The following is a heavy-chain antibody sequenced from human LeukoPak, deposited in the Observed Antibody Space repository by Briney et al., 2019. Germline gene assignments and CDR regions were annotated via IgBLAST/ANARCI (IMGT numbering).Heavy chain of an antibody. CDR1: GFTFSSYW. CDR3: AKGGVGATFDY. CDR2: ISNDGSST. Sequence: GGSLRLSCAASGFTFSSYWMHWVRQAPGKGLVWVSRISNDGSSTIYADSVKGRFTISRDKANNTLYLQMNSLRAEDTAVYYCAKGGVGATFDYWGRGTLVTVSS. V-gene: IGHV3-74*01. D-gene: IGHD1-26*01. J-gene: IGHJ4*02.